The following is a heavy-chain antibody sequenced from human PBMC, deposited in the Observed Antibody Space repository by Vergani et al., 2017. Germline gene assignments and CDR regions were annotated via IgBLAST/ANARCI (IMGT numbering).Heavy chain of an antibody. CDR3: ARVDIVATYIGGVDY. V-gene: IGHV3-30*03. CDR1: GFTFSSYG. D-gene: IGHD5-12*01. CDR2: ISYDGSNK. J-gene: IGHJ4*02. Sequence: QVQLVESGGGVVQPGRSLRLSCAASGFTFSSYGMHWVRQAPGKGLEWVAVISYDGSNKYYADSVKGRFTISRDNSKNTLYLQMNSLRAEDTAVYYCARVDIVATYIGGVDYWGQGTLVTVSS.